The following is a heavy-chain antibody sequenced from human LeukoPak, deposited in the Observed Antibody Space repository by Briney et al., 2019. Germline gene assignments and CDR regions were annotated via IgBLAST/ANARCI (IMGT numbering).Heavy chain of an antibody. V-gene: IGHV4-59*01. CDR3: ARDRGVLRVAFDI. Sequence: LETLSLTCTVSGGSISSYYWSWIRQPPGKGLEWIGYIYYSGSTNYNPSLKSRVTISVDTSKNQFSLKLSSVTAADTAVYYCARDRGVLRVAFDIWGQGTMVTVSS. D-gene: IGHD2-8*01. J-gene: IGHJ3*02. CDR1: GGSISSYY. CDR2: IYYSGST.